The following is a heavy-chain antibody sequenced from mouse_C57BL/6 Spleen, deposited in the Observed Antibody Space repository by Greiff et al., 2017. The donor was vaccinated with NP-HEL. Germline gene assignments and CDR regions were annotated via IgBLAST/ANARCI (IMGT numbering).Heavy chain of an antibody. D-gene: IGHD2-3*01. J-gene: IGHJ3*01. CDR2: ISDGGSYT. CDR1: GFTFSSYA. Sequence: EVKVVESGGGLVKPGGSLKLSCAASGFTFSSYAMSWVRQTPEKRLEWVATISDGGSYTYYPDNVKGRFTISRDNAKNNLYLQMSHLKSEDTAMYYCARASDGYYAYWGQGTLVTVSA. CDR3: ARASDGYYAY. V-gene: IGHV5-4*03.